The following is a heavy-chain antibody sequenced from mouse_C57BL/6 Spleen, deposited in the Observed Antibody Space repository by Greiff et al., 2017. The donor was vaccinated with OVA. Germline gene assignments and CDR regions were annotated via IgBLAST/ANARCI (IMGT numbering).Heavy chain of an antibody. J-gene: IGHJ4*01. CDR1: GYAFSSYW. CDR3: ARGQHYYAMEY. CDR2: IYPGDGDT. V-gene: IGHV1-80*01. Sequence: QVQLQQSGAELVKPGASVKISCKASGYAFSSYWMNWVKQRPGKGLEWIGQIYPGDGDTNYNGKFKGKATLTADKSSSTAYMQLSSLTSEDSAVYCCARGQHYYAMEYWGEGTSVTVAS.